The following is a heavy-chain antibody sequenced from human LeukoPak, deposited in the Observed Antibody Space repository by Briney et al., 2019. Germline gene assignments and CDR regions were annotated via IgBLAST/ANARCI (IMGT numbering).Heavy chain of an antibody. D-gene: IGHD3-3*01. CDR1: GGTFSSYA. J-gene: IGHJ6*04. CDR3: ARAEWGSYDFWSGKPPRPTHLVV. Sequence: SVKVSCKASGGTFSSYAISWVRQAPGQGLEWMGGIIPIFGTANYAQKFQGRVTITADESTSTAYMELSSLRSEDTAVYYCARAEWGSYDFWSGKPPRPTHLVVWGKGTTVTVSS. V-gene: IGHV1-69*13. CDR2: IIPIFGTA.